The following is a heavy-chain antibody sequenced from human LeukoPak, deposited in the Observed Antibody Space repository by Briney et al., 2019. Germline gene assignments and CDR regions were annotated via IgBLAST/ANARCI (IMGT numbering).Heavy chain of an antibody. D-gene: IGHD3-22*01. Sequence: GGSLRLSCAASGFTFSSYWMHWVRQAPGKGLVWVSRINSDGSSTSYADSVKGRFTISRDNAKNTLYLQMNSLRAEDTAVYYCAKAHSSGYYPSGDYFDYWGQGTLVTVSS. J-gene: IGHJ4*02. CDR3: AKAHSSGYYPSGDYFDY. CDR1: GFTFSSYW. CDR2: INSDGSST. V-gene: IGHV3-74*01.